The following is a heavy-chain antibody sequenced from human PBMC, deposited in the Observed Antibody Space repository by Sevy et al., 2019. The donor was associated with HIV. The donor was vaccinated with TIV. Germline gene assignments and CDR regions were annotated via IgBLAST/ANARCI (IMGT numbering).Heavy chain of an antibody. J-gene: IGHJ4*02. CDR3: ARDMVGATNPDY. CDR1: GFIFSSHG. D-gene: IGHD1-26*01. CDR2: IWHDGTNK. Sequence: GGSLRLSCAASGFIFSSHGMHWVRQAPGKGLEWVAVIWHDGTNKDYADSVKGRFTISRDNSKNMLYLQMNILRAEDTAVYYCARDMVGATNPDYWGQGTLVTVSS. V-gene: IGHV3-33*01.